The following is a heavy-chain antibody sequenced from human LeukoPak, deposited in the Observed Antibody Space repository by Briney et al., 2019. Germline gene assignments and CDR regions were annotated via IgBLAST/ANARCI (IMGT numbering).Heavy chain of an antibody. D-gene: IGHD3-22*01. Sequence: GESLKISCKGSGYSFTSYWIGWVRHMPGKGLEWLGIIYPGDSDTRYSPSFQGQVTISADKSITTAYLQWSSLKASDTAMYYCARGDDSSGSYPGGYFDYWGQGTLVTVSS. V-gene: IGHV5-51*01. CDR2: IYPGDSDT. CDR3: ARGDDSSGSYPGGYFDY. CDR1: GYSFTSYW. J-gene: IGHJ4*02.